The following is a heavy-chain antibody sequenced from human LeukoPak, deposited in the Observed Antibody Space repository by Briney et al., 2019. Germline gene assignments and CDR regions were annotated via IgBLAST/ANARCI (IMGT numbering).Heavy chain of an antibody. CDR3: ARNLIPEQLVLNF. CDR1: GGSISSYY. V-gene: IGHV4-59*01. D-gene: IGHD6-13*01. Sequence: SETLSLTCTVSGGSISSYYWSWIRQPPGKGLEWIGYIYYSGSTNYNPSLKSRVTISVDSSKNQFSLNLKSVTPEDTAVYYCARNLIPEQLVLNFWGQGTLVTVSS. CDR2: IYYSGST. J-gene: IGHJ4*02.